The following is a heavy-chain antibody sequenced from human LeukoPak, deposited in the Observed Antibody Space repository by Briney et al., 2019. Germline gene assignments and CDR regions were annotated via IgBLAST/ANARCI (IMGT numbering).Heavy chain of an antibody. D-gene: IGHD2/OR15-2a*01. CDR2: IYSGGST. CDR3: ARDAPYHILAY. J-gene: IGHJ4*02. V-gene: IGHV3-66*01. Sequence: GGSLRLSCAASGFTFSSYSMNWVRQAPGKGLEWVSVIYSGGSTYYADSVKGRFTISRDNSKNTLYLQMNSLRAEDTAVYYCARDAPYHILAYWGQGTLVTVSS. CDR1: GFTFSSYS.